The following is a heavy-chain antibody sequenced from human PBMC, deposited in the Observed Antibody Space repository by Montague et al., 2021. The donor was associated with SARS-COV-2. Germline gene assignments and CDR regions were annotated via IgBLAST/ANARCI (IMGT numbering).Heavy chain of an antibody. CDR2: IDWDDDK. D-gene: IGHD3-10*01. J-gene: IGHJ3*02. Sequence: VKPTQTLTLTCTFSGFSLSTSGMCVSRIRQPPGKALEWLALIDWDDDKYYSTSLKTRLTISKDTSKNQVVLTMTNMDPVDTATYYCARSLLWFGELNAFDIWGQGTMVTVSS. CDR3: ARSLLWFGELNAFDI. V-gene: IGHV2-70*01. CDR1: GFSLSTSGMC.